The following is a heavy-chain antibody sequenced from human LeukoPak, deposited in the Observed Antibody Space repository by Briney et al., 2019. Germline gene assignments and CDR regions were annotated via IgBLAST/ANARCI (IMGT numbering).Heavy chain of an antibody. D-gene: IGHD3-10*01. CDR2: ITSTSSTI. CDR3: ARVRAGLSAGYYYYMDV. CDR1: GFAFNTYS. V-gene: IGHV3-48*01. J-gene: IGHJ6*03. Sequence: PGGSLRLSCAASGFAFNTYSMTWVRQAPGKGLEWVSYITSTSSTIHHADSVKGRFTISRDNVKNSLSLQMNSLRAEDTAVYYCARVRAGLSAGYYYYMDVWGKGTTVTVSS.